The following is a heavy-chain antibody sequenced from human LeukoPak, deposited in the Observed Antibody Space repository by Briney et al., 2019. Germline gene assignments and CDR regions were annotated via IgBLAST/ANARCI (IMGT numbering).Heavy chain of an antibody. CDR2: INHNGNVN. V-gene: IGHV3-7*03. J-gene: IGHJ6*02. Sequence: GGSLRLSCAASGFTFSSYWMNWARQAPGKGLEWVASINHNGNVNYYVDSVKGRFTISRHNAKNSLYLQMSNLRAEDTAVYFCARGGGLDVWGQGATVTVSS. CDR3: ARGGGLDV. D-gene: IGHD3-16*01. CDR1: GFTFSSYW.